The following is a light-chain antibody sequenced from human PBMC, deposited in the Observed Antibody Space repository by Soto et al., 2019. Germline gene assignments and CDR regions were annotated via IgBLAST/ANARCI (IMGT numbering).Light chain of an antibody. CDR3: QQHGSTPRT. J-gene: IGKJ1*01. CDR2: GAS. CDR1: QSVSSSN. Sequence: EIVLTQSPGTLSLSPGERATLSCRASQSVSSSNLAWYQQKPGQAPRLLIYGASSRATGIPDRFSCSGSGTDFTPTISRLEYEDVAVYYCQQHGSTPRTFGQGTKVEIK. V-gene: IGKV3-20*01.